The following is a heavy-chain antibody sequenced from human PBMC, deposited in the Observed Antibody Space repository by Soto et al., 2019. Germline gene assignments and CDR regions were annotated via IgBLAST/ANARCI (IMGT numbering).Heavy chain of an antibody. CDR3: AKIPRWRCYDFWSGPSSYMDV. J-gene: IGHJ6*03. V-gene: IGHV4-34*01. D-gene: IGHD3-3*01. CDR2: INHSGST. Sequence: PSETLSLTCAVYGGSFSGYYWSWIRQPPGKGLEWIGEINHSGSTNYNPSLKSRVTISVDTSKNQFSLKLSSVTAADTAVYYCAKIPRWRCYDFWSGPSSYMDVWGKGTTVTVSS. CDR1: GGSFSGYY.